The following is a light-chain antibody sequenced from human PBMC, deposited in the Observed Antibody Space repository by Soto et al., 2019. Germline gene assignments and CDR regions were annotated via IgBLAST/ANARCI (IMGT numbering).Light chain of an antibody. V-gene: IGKV1-39*01. CDR1: QTISNY. CDR2: AAS. CDR3: QQSSDSPHT. Sequence: DIQMTQSPSSLSASVGDRVTITCRASQTISNYLNWYQQKPGKATKLLIYAASSLQSGVPSRFSGSGSGTDFTLTISSLQPEDFATYYCQQSSDSPHTFGQGTKLEIK. J-gene: IGKJ2*01.